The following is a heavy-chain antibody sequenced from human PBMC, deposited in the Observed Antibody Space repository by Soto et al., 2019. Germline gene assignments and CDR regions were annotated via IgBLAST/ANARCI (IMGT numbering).Heavy chain of an antibody. J-gene: IGHJ4*02. CDR2: IIPIFGTA. CDR1: GGTFSSYA. V-gene: IGHV1-69*13. CDR3: ARDRVGATTHFDY. Sequence: GASVKVSCKASGGTFSSYAISWVRQAPGQGLEWMGGIIPIFGTANYAQKFQGRVTITADESTSTAYMELSSLRSEDTAVYYCARDRVGATTHFDYWGQGTLVTVSS. D-gene: IGHD1-26*01.